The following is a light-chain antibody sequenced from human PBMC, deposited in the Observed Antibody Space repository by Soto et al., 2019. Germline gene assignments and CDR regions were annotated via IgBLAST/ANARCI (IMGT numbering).Light chain of an antibody. CDR1: QSISSW. J-gene: IGKJ2*01. CDR2: DAS. Sequence: DIQVTQSPSTLSASVGDRVTITCRASQSISSWLAWYQQKPGKAPKLLIYDASSLKSGVPSRFSGSGSGTEFTLTISSLQPDDFATYYCQQYNSYPYTFGQGTKVDIK. CDR3: QQYNSYPYT. V-gene: IGKV1-5*01.